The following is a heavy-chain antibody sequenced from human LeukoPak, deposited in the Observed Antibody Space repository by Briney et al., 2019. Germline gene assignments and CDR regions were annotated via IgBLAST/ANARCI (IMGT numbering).Heavy chain of an antibody. V-gene: IGHV1-2*02. CDR3: ARLGGSYAYYFDY. CDR1: GYTFTDYY. J-gene: IGHJ4*02. Sequence: ASVKVSCKASGYTFTDYYMHWVRQAPGQGLEWMGWINPNSGGTNYAQKFQGRVTMTRDTSISTAYMELSRLRSDDTAVYYCARLGGSYAYYFDYWGQGTLVTVSS. CDR2: INPNSGGT. D-gene: IGHD1-26*01.